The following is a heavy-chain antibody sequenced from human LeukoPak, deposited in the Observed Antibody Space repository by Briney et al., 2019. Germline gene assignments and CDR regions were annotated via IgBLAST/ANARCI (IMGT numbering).Heavy chain of an antibody. CDR1: GYTFTGYY. CDR3: ARNGDYDLYYYYYYMDV. J-gene: IGHJ6*03. V-gene: IGHV1-2*02. D-gene: IGHD4-17*01. CDR2: INPNSGGT. Sequence: ASVKVSCKASGYTFTGYYMHWVRQAPGQGLEWMGWINPNSGGTNYAQKFQGRVTMTRGTSISTAYMELSRLRSDDTAVYYCARNGDYDLYYYYYYMDVWGKGTTVTVSS.